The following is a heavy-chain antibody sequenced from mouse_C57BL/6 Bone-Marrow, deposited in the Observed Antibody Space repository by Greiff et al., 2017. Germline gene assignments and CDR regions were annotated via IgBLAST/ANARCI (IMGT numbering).Heavy chain of an antibody. CDR2: IHPNSGST. CDR3: ARDYYGSRRDYFDY. J-gene: IGHJ2*01. CDR1: GYTFTSYW. V-gene: IGHV1-64*01. Sequence: QVQLQQPGAELVKPGASVKLSCKASGYTFTSYWMHWVKQRPGQGLEWIGMIHPNSGSTNYNEKFKSKATLTVDKSSSTAYMKLSSLTSEDSAVYYCARDYYGSRRDYFDYWGQGTTLTVSS. D-gene: IGHD1-1*01.